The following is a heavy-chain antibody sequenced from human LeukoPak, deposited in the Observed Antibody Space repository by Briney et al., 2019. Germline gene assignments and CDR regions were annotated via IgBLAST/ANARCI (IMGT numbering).Heavy chain of an antibody. V-gene: IGHV3-74*01. CDR1: TFTFSTYW. CDR3: ANGYYYGSGSYYKEAFDI. D-gene: IGHD3-10*01. J-gene: IGHJ3*02. CDR2: INHDGSTT. Sequence: GGSLRLSCATSTFTFSTYWMHWVRQAPGKGLVWVSRINHDGSTTSYADSVKGRFTISRDNSKNTLYLQMNSLRAEDTAVYYCANGYYYGSGSYYKEAFDIWGQGTMVTVSS.